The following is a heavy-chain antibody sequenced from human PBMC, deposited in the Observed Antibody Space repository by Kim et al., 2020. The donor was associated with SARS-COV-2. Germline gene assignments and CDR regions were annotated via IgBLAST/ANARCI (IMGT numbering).Heavy chain of an antibody. Sequence: SETLSLTCAVYGGSFSGYYWSWVRQPPGKGLEWIGEINHSGSTNSNPSLTSRVTISVDTSKNQFSLKLSSVPAADTAVYYCARAAYSGSYGYWGQGTLVTVSS. CDR1: GGSFSGYY. V-gene: IGHV4-34*01. J-gene: IGHJ4*02. CDR3: ARAAYSGSYGY. CDR2: INHSGST. D-gene: IGHD1-26*01.